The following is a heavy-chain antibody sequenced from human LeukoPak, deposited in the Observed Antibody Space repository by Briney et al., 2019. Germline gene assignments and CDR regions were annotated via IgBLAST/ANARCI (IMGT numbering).Heavy chain of an antibody. CDR1: GFTFSSYW. D-gene: IGHD6-13*01. CDR3: ARVGIAAPSYYYYMDV. Sequence: GGSLRLSCAASGFTFSSYWMSWVRQAPGKGLEWVANIKQDGSEKYYVDSVKGRFTISRDNAKNSLYLQMNSLRAEHTAVYYCARVGIAAPSYYYYMDVWGKGTTVTVSS. CDR2: IKQDGSEK. V-gene: IGHV3-7*01. J-gene: IGHJ6*03.